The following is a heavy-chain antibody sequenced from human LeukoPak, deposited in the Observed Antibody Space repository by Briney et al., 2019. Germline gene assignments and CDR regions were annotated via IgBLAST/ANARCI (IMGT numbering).Heavy chain of an antibody. CDR2: IYYSGST. CDR3: ARDYLSGGYSDY. D-gene: IGHD2-15*01. Sequence: SETLSLTCTVSGGSISSYYWSWIRQPPGKGLEWIGYIYYSGSTNYNPSLKSRVTISVDTSKNQFSLKLSSVTAADTAVYYCARDYLSGGYSDYWGQGTLVTVSS. CDR1: GGSISSYY. J-gene: IGHJ4*02. V-gene: IGHV4-59*01.